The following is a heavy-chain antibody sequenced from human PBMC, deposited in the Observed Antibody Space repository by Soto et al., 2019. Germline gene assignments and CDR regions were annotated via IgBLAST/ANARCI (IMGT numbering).Heavy chain of an antibody. J-gene: IGHJ6*02. V-gene: IGHV1-18*01. D-gene: IGHD2-2*02. CDR1: GYTFTSYG. Sequence: ASVKVSCKASGYTFTSYGISWVRQAPGQGLEWMGWISAYNGNTNYAQKLQGRVTMTTDTSTSTAYMELRSLRSDDTAVYYCARNLGYCSSTSCYNGMDVWGQGTTVTVS. CDR2: ISAYNGNT. CDR3: ARNLGYCSSTSCYNGMDV.